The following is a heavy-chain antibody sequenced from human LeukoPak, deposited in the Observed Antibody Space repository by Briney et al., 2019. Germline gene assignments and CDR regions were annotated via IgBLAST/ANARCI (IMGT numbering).Heavy chain of an antibody. CDR3: ANPGGSDSGNYYQYFQH. CDR2: ISYDGSNK. D-gene: IGHD1-26*01. J-gene: IGHJ1*01. CDR1: GFTFSSYG. Sequence: PGGSLRLSCAASGFTFSSYGMHWVRQAPGKGLEWVAVISYDGSNKYYADSVKGRFTISRDNSKNTLYLQMNSLRAEDTAVYYCANPGGSDSGNYYQYFQHWGQGTLVTVSS. V-gene: IGHV3-30*18.